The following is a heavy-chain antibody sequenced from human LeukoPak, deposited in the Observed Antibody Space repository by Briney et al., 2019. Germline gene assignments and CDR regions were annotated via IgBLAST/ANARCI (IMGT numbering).Heavy chain of an antibody. CDR2: IYYSGST. Sequence: SETLSLTSTVSGGSISSSSNYWGWIRQPPGKGLEWIGSIYYSGSTYYNPSLKSRVTISVDTSKNQFSLKLSSVTAADTAVYYCAGDSRYFDYWGQGTLVTVPS. CDR1: GGSISSSSNY. V-gene: IGHV4-39*02. J-gene: IGHJ4*02. CDR3: AGDSRYFDY.